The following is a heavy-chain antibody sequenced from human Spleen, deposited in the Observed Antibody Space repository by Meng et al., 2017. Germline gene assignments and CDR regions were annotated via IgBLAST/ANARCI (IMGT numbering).Heavy chain of an antibody. D-gene: IGHD4-11*01. Sequence: GQPQQLGGGLLKPSETLSLTCAVYGGSISGYYWTWIRQPPGKGLEWIGEINHSGSTTYNPSLKSRVTISVDTSKNQFSLKLNSVTAADTAVYYCARGPRITVAGGWFDPWGQGTLVTVSS. V-gene: IGHV4-34*01. CDR2: INHSGST. CDR1: GGSISGYY. CDR3: ARGPRITVAGGWFDP. J-gene: IGHJ5*02.